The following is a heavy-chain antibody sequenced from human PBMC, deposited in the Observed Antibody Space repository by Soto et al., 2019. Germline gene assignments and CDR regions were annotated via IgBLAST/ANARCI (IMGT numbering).Heavy chain of an antibody. D-gene: IGHD3-10*01. CDR3: AKDLRMVRGVIMDYYYYGMDV. V-gene: IGHV3-30*18. J-gene: IGHJ6*02. CDR1: GFTFSSYG. Sequence: GGSLRLSCAASGFTFSSYGMHWVRQAPGKGLEWVAVISYDGSNKYYADSVKGRFTISRDNSKNTLYLQMNSLRAEDTAVYYCAKDLRMVRGVIMDYYYYGMDVWGHGTTVTVSS. CDR2: ISYDGSNK.